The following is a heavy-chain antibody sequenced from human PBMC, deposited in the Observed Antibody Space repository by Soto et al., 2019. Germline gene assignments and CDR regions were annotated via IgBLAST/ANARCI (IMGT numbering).Heavy chain of an antibody. Sequence: ASVKVSCKASGCTFSSYAISWVRQAPGQGLEWMGGIIPIFGTANYAQKFQGRVTITADESTSTAYMELSSLRSEDTAVYYCARPRMRGLQLFHIWGQGTMVTVSS. V-gene: IGHV1-69*13. D-gene: IGHD5-12*01. CDR2: IIPIFGTA. CDR3: ARPRMRGLQLFHI. J-gene: IGHJ3*02. CDR1: GCTFSSYA.